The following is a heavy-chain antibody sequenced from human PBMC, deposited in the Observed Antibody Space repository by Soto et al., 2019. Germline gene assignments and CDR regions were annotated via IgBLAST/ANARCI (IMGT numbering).Heavy chain of an antibody. D-gene: IGHD1-26*01. CDR3: ARAMDIVGATLGPFDY. Sequence: GGSLRLSCAASGFTFSDYYMSWIRQAPGKGLEWVSYISSSSSYTNYADSVKGRFTISRDNAKNSLYLQMNSLRAEDTAVYYCARAMDIVGATLGPFDYWGQGTLVTVSS. J-gene: IGHJ4*02. CDR1: GFTFSDYY. CDR2: ISSSSSYT. V-gene: IGHV3-11*06.